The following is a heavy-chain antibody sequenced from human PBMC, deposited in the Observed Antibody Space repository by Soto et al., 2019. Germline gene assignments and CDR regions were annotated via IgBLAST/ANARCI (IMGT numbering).Heavy chain of an antibody. CDR3: ARRRIVPDGGYYGLEV. J-gene: IGHJ6*02. V-gene: IGHV1-2*02. CDR1: GYTFTGYY. D-gene: IGHD1-26*01. Sequence: QVQLVQSGAEVKKPGSSVKVSCKTSGYTFTGYYIHWVRLAPGQRLEWMGWINPGSGGTNFAQKFQGSVTVTRDTNIHTAYVELNSLISDDTAVYYCARRRIVPDGGYYGLEVWGQGTPVTVSS. CDR2: INPGSGGT.